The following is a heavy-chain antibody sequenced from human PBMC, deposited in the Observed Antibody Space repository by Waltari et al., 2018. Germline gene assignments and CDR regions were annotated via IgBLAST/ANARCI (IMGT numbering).Heavy chain of an antibody. D-gene: IGHD2-2*01. CDR2: IIPIFGTA. Sequence: QVQLVQSGAEVKKPGSSVKVSCKASGGTFSGYAIRWVRQTSGQGLEWIGGIIPIFGTANYAQKFQGRVTITADESTSTAYMELSSLRSEDTAVYYCARDLPLYCSSTSCHVGYWGQGTLVTVSS. CDR1: GGTFSGYA. V-gene: IGHV1-69*12. CDR3: ARDLPLYCSSTSCHVGY. J-gene: IGHJ4*02.